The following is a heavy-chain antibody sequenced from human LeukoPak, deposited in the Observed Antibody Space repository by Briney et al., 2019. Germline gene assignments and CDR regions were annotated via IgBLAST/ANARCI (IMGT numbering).Heavy chain of an antibody. D-gene: IGHD3-22*01. CDR1: GHTFTSYG. CDR3: ARDWDYYVSSGYYGY. J-gene: IGHJ4*02. V-gene: IGHV1-18*01. CDR2: ISAYNGNT. Sequence: GASVKVSRKASGHTFTSYGISWVRQAPGQGLEWMGWISAYNGNTNYAQKLQGRVTMTTDTSTSTAYMELRSLRSDDTAVYYCARDWDYYVSSGYYGYWGQGTLVTVSS.